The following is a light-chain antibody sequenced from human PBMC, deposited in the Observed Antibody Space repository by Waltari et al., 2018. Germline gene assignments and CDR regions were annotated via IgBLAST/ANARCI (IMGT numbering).Light chain of an antibody. CDR3: SSYTSTSTLVV. J-gene: IGLJ2*01. V-gene: IGLV2-14*01. CDR2: DVS. CDR1: SMYVGAYDY. Sequence: QSALTQPASVSGSPGQSITISCTGTSMYVGAYDYVSWYQQYPGKAPKLMIYDVSSRPSGVSDRFSGSKSGNTASLTISGLLAEDEADYYCSSYTSTSTLVVFGGGTQLTVL.